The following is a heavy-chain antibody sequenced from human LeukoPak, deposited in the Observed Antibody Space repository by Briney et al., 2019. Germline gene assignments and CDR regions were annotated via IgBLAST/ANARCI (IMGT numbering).Heavy chain of an antibody. CDR1: GGSISSYY. Sequence: SETLSLTCTVSGGSISSYYWSWIRQPPGKGLEWIGYIYYSGSTYYNPSLKSRVTISVDRSKNQFSLKLSSVTAADTAVYYCARSPSRIAVAGGDYWGQGTLVTVSS. J-gene: IGHJ4*02. CDR2: IYYSGST. CDR3: ARSPSRIAVAGGDY. D-gene: IGHD6-19*01. V-gene: IGHV4-59*12.